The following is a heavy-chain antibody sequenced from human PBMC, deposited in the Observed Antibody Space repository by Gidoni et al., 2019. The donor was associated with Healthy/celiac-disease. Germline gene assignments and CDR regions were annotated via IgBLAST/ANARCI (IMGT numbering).Heavy chain of an antibody. CDR2: INHSGST. CDR3: ARGRRGIGRVFDY. J-gene: IGHJ4*02. V-gene: IGHV4-34*01. CDR1: GGSFSGYY. Sequence: QVQLQQWGAGLLKLSATLSLTCAVYGGSFSGYYWRWIRQPPGKGLEWIGEINHSGSTNYNPSLKSRVTISVDTSKNQFSLKLSSVTAADTAVYYCARGRRGIGRVFDYWGQGTLVTVSS. D-gene: IGHD1-1*01.